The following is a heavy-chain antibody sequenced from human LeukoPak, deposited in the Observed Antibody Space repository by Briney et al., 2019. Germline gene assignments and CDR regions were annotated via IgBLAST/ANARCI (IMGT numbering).Heavy chain of an antibody. J-gene: IGHJ5*02. V-gene: IGHV1-69*05. CDR1: GGTFSSYA. CDR2: IIPIFGTA. Sequence: ASVKVPCKASGGTFSSYAISWVRQAPGQGLEWMGGIIPIFGTANYAQKFQGRVTITTDESTSTAYMELSSLRSEDTAVYYCAREYYCSGGSCYLSWFDPWGQGTLVTVSS. CDR3: AREYYCSGGSCYLSWFDP. D-gene: IGHD2-15*01.